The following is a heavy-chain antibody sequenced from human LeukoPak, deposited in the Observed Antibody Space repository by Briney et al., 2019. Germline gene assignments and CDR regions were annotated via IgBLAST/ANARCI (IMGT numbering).Heavy chain of an antibody. CDR2: ISSSSSYI. J-gene: IGHJ4*02. CDR3: ARDRRGTAMAIDY. CDR1: GFTFSSYS. V-gene: IGHV3-21*01. D-gene: IGHD5-18*01. Sequence: GGSLRLSCAASGFTFSSYSMNWVRQAPGKGLEWVSSISSSSSYIYYADSVKGRFTISRDNAKNSLYLQMNSLRAEDTAVYYSARDRRGTAMAIDYWGQGTLVTVSS.